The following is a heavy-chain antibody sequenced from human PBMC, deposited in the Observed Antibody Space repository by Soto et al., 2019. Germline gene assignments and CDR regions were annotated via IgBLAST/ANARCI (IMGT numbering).Heavy chain of an antibody. V-gene: IGHV3-11*01. CDR3: ARAYSDAFDI. D-gene: IGHD2-15*01. J-gene: IGHJ3*02. CDR2: ISSSGTGI. CDR1: GFTSSDYY. Sequence: VVFLRLCPAAAGFTSSDYYMIWIRQAPGKGLEWVAYISSSGTGIYYPDSVKGRFTISRDNAKNSLYLQMSSLRAEDTAVYYCARAYSDAFDIWGQRPMVTVSS.